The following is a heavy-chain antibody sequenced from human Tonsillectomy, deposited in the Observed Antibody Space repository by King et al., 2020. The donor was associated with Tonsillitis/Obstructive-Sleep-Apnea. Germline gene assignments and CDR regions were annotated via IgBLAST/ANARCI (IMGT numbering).Heavy chain of an antibody. D-gene: IGHD2-2*01. Sequence: QLVQSGAEVKKPGSSVKVSCKASGGTFSSYAISWVRQAPGQGLEWKGGIIPIFGTANYAQKFQGRVTITADESTSTAYMELSSLRSEDTAVYYCAREFECSSTSCYAYFDYWGQGTLVTVSS. J-gene: IGHJ4*02. CDR3: AREFECSSTSCYAYFDY. CDR1: GGTFSSYA. CDR2: IIPIFGTA. V-gene: IGHV1-69*01.